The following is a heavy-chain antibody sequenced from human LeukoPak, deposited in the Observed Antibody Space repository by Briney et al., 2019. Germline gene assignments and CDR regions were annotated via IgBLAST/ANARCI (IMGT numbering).Heavy chain of an antibody. D-gene: IGHD3-22*01. CDR2: INPSGGST. CDR3: ARAAQLRITMIVVVSEFDY. Sequence: GGSLRLSCAASGFTFSSYAMHWVRQAPGQGLEWMGIINPSGGSTSYAQKFQGRVTMTRDTSTSTVYMELSSLRSEDTAVYYCARAAQLRITMIVVVSEFDYWGQGTLVTVSS. CDR1: GFTFSSYA. V-gene: IGHV1-46*01. J-gene: IGHJ4*02.